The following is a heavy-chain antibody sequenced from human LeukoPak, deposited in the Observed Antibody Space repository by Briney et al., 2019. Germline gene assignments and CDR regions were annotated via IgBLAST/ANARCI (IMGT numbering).Heavy chain of an antibody. CDR3: ASSGMLRIMDV. Sequence: PGGSLRFSCAASGFTFSSYSMNWVRQAPGKGLEWVSSISSSSSYIYYADSVKGRSTISRDNAKNSLYLQMNSLRAEDTAVYYCASSGMLRIMDVWGQGTTVTVSS. CDR2: ISSSSSYI. CDR1: GFTFSSYS. D-gene: IGHD5-12*01. J-gene: IGHJ6*02. V-gene: IGHV3-21*01.